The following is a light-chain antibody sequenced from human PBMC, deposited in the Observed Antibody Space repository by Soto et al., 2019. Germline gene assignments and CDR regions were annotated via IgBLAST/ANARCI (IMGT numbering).Light chain of an antibody. J-gene: IGKJ1*01. CDR3: QQSFNLPRT. CDR1: QTIGTY. Sequence: IQMTQSPSSLSASVGDRISITCRASQTIGTYLNLYQQIPRQAPKLLIYASSSLQTGVPSSFSGSGSGTHFTLTINSLQPADFGTYYCQQSFNLPRTFGPGTRVE. V-gene: IGKV1-39*01. CDR2: ASS.